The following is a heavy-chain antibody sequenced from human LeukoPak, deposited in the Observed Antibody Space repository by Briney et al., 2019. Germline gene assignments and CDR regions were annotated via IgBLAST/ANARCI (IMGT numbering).Heavy chain of an antibody. CDR3: ARAGGTSWADY. CDR2: VKQDGTEK. V-gene: IGHV3-7*01. D-gene: IGHD6-13*01. Sequence: GRSLRLSCEASGFTFRNYWMTWVRQAPGKGLEWVANVKQDGTEKFYVDSVKGRFTISRDNGKNSLYLQMNSLRVEDTAIYYCARAGGTSWADYWGQGTLVTVSS. CDR1: GFTFRNYW. J-gene: IGHJ4*02.